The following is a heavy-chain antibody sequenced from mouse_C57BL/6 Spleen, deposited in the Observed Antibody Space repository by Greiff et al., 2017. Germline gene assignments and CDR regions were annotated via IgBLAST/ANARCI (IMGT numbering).Heavy chain of an antibody. V-gene: IGHV3-8*01. J-gene: IGHJ2*01. CDR1: GYSITSDY. D-gene: IGHD2-4*01. CDR2: ISYSGST. Sequence: EVQLQESGPGLAKPSQTLSLTCSVTGYSITSDYWNWIRKFPGNKLEYMGYISYSGSTYYNPSLKSRISITRATSKNQYYLQLNSVTTEDTATYYCARSPYDYDEGIYYFDYWGQGTTLTVSS. CDR3: ARSPYDYDEGIYYFDY.